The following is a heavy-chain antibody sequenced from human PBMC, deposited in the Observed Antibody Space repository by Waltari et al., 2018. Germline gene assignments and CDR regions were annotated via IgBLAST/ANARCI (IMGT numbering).Heavy chain of an antibody. CDR1: GFTFSTYW. J-gene: IGHJ5*02. D-gene: IGHD3-22*01. CDR2: IKEDGSET. V-gene: IGHV3-7*01. CDR3: ARASFRGSRGSWGFDP. Sequence: EVQLVESGGGLVQSGGSLRLSCAASGFTFSTYWMGWVRQAPGKGLEWVANIKEDGSETYCVNSVKGRFTLSRDNAKNSLYLQMNSLTAEDTAVYYCARASFRGSRGSWGFDPWGQGTLVTVSS.